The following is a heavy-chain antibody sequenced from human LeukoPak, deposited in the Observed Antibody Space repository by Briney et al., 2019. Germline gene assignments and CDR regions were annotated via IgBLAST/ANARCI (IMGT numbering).Heavy chain of an antibody. CDR1: GFTFTNDA. D-gene: IGHD2-2*01. Sequence: GGSLRLSCSASGFTFTNDAMSWVRQAPGKGLEWVSSLRGSGGNTYYADSVKGRFTISRDNSKNTLYLQMNSLRAEDTAKYYCAKVASLCTSTSCVRGGFDYWGQGTLVTVSS. J-gene: IGHJ4*02. CDR3: AKVASLCTSTSCVRGGFDY. V-gene: IGHV3-23*01. CDR2: LRGSGGNT.